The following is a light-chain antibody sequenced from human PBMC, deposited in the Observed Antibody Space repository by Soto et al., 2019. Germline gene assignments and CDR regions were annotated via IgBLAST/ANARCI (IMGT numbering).Light chain of an antibody. V-gene: IGKV3-11*01. CDR3: QQRRTWPPVT. CDR1: QSFNTY. Sequence: EIVLTQSPATLSLSPGERATLSCRASQSFNTYLAWYQQKPGQAPRLLIYDVSKRATGIRARFSGGESGTDFTLTITTVEPEDFAVYYCQQRRTWPPVTFGQGTKLEIK. CDR2: DVS. J-gene: IGKJ2*01.